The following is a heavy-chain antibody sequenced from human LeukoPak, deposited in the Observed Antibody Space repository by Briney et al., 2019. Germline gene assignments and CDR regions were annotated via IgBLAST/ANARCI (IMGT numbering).Heavy chain of an antibody. CDR3: AREASGYYPDF. D-gene: IGHD3-3*01. J-gene: IGHJ4*02. CDR1: GFTFSSFG. V-gene: IGHV3-33*01. CDR2: IWNDGSKE. Sequence: GGSLRLSCAASGFTFSSFGMHWVRQAPGKGLDWVAMIWNDGSKEEYADSVKGRFTISRDASKNALYLQMNSLRAEDTAVYYCAREASGYYPDFWGQGTLVTVSS.